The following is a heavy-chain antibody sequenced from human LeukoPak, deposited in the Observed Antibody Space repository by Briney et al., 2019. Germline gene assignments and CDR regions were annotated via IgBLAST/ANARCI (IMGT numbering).Heavy chain of an antibody. CDR1: GFTFTTYE. J-gene: IGHJ4*02. D-gene: IGHD1-26*01. CDR2: ITSSGDIK. V-gene: IGHV3-48*03. Sequence: GGSLRLSCATSGFTFTTYEMNWVRQAPGKGLEWVSYITSSGDIKTYADSVKGRFTISRDNSKNTLYLQMNSLRAEDTAVYYCAREFGWEHMTFDYWGQGTLVTVSS. CDR3: AREFGWEHMTFDY.